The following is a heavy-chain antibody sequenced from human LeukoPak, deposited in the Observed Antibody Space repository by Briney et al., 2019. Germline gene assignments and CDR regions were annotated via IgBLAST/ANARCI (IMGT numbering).Heavy chain of an antibody. CDR1: GGSVSSGSYY. Sequence: SETLSLTCTVSGGSVSSGSYYWSWIRQPPGKGLEWIGYIYYSGSTNYNPSLKSRVTISVDTSKNQFSLKLSSVTAADTAVYYCARAAERDYGDPDAFDIWGQGTMVTVSP. D-gene: IGHD4-17*01. CDR2: IYYSGST. J-gene: IGHJ3*02. CDR3: ARAAERDYGDPDAFDI. V-gene: IGHV4-61*01.